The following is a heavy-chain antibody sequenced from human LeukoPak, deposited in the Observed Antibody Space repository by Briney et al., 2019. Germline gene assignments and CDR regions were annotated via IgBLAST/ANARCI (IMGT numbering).Heavy chain of an antibody. V-gene: IGHV3-9*01. CDR2: ISWDSGSI. J-gene: IGHJ4*02. D-gene: IGHD3-22*01. CDR3: AKDKTYYYDSSGYYYFDY. Sequence: GGSLRLSCASSGFTFDDYAMHWVRQAPGKGLEWVSGISWDSGSIGYADSVKGRFAISRDNAKNSLYLQMNSLRAEDTALYYCAKDKTYYYDSSGYYYFDYWGQGTLVTVSS. CDR1: GFTFDDYA.